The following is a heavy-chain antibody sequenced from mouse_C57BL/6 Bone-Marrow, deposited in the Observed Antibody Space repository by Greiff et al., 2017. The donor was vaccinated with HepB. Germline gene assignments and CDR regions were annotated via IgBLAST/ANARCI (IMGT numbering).Heavy chain of an antibody. V-gene: IGHV1-82*01. CDR3: ATRRGAY. Sequence: VQLQQSGPELVKPGASVKISCKASGYAFSSSWMNWVKQRPGKGLEWIGRIYPGDGDTNYNGKFKGKATLNADKSASTAYMQLSSLTSEDSAVYFCATRRGAYWGQGTLVTVSA. CDR1: GYAFSSSW. J-gene: IGHJ3*01. CDR2: IYPGDGDT.